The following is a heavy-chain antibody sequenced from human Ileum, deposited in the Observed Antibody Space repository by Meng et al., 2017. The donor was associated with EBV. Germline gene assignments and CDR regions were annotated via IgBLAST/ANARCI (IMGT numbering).Heavy chain of an antibody. CDR3: VSYAVGAGGIGY. CDR1: GVSISSGYFH. V-gene: IGHV4-30-4*01. D-gene: IGHD1-26*01. Sequence: QGTLQESGPGIVNPYQTLSLTCAVSGVSISSGYFHWSWIRQPPGKGLEWIGHSGSTSYNPSLRSRVTISVDTSKNQFSLKVDSATAGDTAVYYCVSYAVGAGGIGYWGQGILVTVSS. J-gene: IGHJ4*02. CDR2: HSGST.